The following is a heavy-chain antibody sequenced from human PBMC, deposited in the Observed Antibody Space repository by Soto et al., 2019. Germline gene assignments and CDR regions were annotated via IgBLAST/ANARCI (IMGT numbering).Heavy chain of an antibody. CDR3: ARELEWELLGLDP. Sequence: SETLSLTCTVSGGSISNHYWSWIRQPPGKGLEWIGYIYYNGNTNYNPSLKSRVTITRDTSASTAYMELSSLRSEDTAVYYCARELEWELLGLDPWGQGTLVTVPS. D-gene: IGHD1-26*01. CDR1: GGSISNHY. J-gene: IGHJ5*02. V-gene: IGHV4-59*11. CDR2: IYYNGNT.